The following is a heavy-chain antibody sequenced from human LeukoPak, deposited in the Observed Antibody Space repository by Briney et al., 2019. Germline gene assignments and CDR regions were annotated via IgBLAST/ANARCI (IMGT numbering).Heavy chain of an antibody. D-gene: IGHD3-10*01. CDR2: MNPNSGNT. Sequence: ASVKVSCKASGYTFTSYDINWVRQATGQGLEWMGWMNPNSGNTGYAQKFQGRVTITRNTSISTAYVELSSLRSEDTAVYYCARGLMVRGVITDDAFDIWGQGTMVTVSS. V-gene: IGHV1-8*03. CDR3: ARGLMVRGVITDDAFDI. CDR1: GYTFTSYD. J-gene: IGHJ3*02.